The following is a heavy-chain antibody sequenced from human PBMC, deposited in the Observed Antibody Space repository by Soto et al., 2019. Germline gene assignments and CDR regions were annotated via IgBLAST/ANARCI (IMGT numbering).Heavy chain of an antibody. V-gene: IGHV4-59*01. CDR1: GGSISGFY. CDR2: IYNNGRT. CDR3: ARGRDGYNFASFDI. J-gene: IGHJ3*02. Sequence: PSETLSLTCTVSGGSISGFYWSWIRQPPGKGREWIAYIYNNGRTNYNPSLRSRVSISADTSTNHISLKVISVTAADTAIYYCARGRDGYNFASFDIWGQGTMVTVSS. D-gene: IGHD5-12*01.